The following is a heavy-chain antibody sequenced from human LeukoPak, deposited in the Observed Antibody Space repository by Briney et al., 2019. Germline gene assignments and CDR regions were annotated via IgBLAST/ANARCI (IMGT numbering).Heavy chain of an antibody. CDR3: ARAYGDNEPFDY. V-gene: IGHV5-51*01. D-gene: IGHD4-17*01. CDR1: GDRFTSNW. CDR2: IYLIDSDT. J-gene: IGHJ4*02. Sequence: GESLKISCKGSGDRFTSNWIGWVRQMPGKGLEWMGIIYLIDSDTRYSPSFQGQVTISADRSIGTAYLQWSSLKASDTAMYYCARAYGDNEPFDYWGQGTLVTVSS.